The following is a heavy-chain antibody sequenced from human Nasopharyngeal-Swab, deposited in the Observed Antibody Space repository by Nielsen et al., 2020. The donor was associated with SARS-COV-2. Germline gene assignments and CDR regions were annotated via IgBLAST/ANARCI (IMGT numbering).Heavy chain of an antibody. CDR3: ARDRYGSGSFLGY. Sequence: WVRQAPGQGLEWMGIINPSGGSATYAQRSQGKVTMTRDTSTSTVFMELSSLKSEDTAVYYCARDRYGSGSFLGYWGQGTLVTVSS. J-gene: IGHJ4*02. V-gene: IGHV1-46*01. CDR2: INPSGGSA. D-gene: IGHD3-10*01.